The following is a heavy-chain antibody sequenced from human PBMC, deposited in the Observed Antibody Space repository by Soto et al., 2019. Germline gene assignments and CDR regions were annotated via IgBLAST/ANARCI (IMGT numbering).Heavy chain of an antibody. J-gene: IGHJ6*02. D-gene: IGHD3-3*01. Sequence: ASVKVSCKASGYTFTSYAMHWVRQAPGQRLEWMGWINAGNGNTKYSQKLQGRVTITRDTSASTAYMELSSLRSEDTAVYYCARDQNDDFWSGPISSYYYYGMDVWGQGTTVTVSS. CDR3: ARDQNDDFWSGPISSYYYYGMDV. CDR2: INAGNGNT. V-gene: IGHV1-3*01. CDR1: GYTFTSYA.